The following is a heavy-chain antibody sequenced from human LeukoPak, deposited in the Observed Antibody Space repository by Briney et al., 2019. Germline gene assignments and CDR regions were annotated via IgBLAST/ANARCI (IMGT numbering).Heavy chain of an antibody. J-gene: IGHJ3*02. Sequence: PGGSLRLSCAASGFTFSIYSMNWVRQAPGKGLEWVSYISSSSSTIYYADSVKGRFTISRDNAKNSLYLQMNRLRAEDTAVYYCASRSGYNYAYAFDIWGQGTMVTVSS. V-gene: IGHV3-48*01. CDR1: GFTFSIYS. CDR2: ISSSSSTI. CDR3: ASRSGYNYAYAFDI. D-gene: IGHD5-18*01.